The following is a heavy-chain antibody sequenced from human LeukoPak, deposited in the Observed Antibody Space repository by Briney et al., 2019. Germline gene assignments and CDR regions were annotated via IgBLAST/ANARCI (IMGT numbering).Heavy chain of an antibody. CDR1: GGSISSYY. CDR3: ARVARRYGSGSLYYFDY. D-gene: IGHD3-10*01. CDR2: IYYSGST. Sequence: SETLSLTCGVSGGSISSYYWSWIRQPPGKGLEWIGYIYYSGSTNYNPSLKSRVTISVDTSKNQFSLKLSSVTAADTAVYYCARVARRYGSGSLYYFDYWGQGTLVTVSS. J-gene: IGHJ4*02. V-gene: IGHV4-59*01.